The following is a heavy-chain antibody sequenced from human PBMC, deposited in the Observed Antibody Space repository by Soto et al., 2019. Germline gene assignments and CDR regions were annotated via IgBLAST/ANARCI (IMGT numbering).Heavy chain of an antibody. CDR2: IYPGDSDT. V-gene: IGHV5-51*01. CDR3: ARQALARNTNWYFDL. D-gene: IGHD6-6*01. Sequence: EVQLVQSGAEVKKPGESLQISCKGSGYSFTSYWIGWVRQMPGKGLEWMGIIYPGDSDTRYSPSFQGQVTISADKSISTAYLQWSSLKASDTAMYYCARQALARNTNWYFDLWGRGTLVTVSS. J-gene: IGHJ2*01. CDR1: GYSFTSYW.